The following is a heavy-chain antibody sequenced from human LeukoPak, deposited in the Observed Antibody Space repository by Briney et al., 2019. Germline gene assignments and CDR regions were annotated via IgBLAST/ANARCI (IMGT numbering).Heavy chain of an antibody. CDR1: GFSISNYY. CDR3: AALRYTPHAFDI. D-gene: IGHD3-9*01. CDR2: IYYSGST. V-gene: IGHV4-59*08. Sequence: SETLSLTCTVSGFSISNYYWSWIRQPPGKGLEWIGYIYYSGSTNYNPSLKSRVTISVDTSKHQFSLKLSSVPAADTAVYYCAALRYTPHAFDIWGQGTMVTVSS. J-gene: IGHJ3*02.